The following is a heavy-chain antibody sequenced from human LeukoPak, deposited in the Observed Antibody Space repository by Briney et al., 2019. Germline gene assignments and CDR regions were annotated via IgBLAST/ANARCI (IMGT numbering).Heavy chain of an antibody. CDR3: ARGPRDYDFWSGYYRHYFDY. D-gene: IGHD3-3*01. J-gene: IGHJ4*02. CDR2: INHSGST. Sequence: SETLSLTCAVYGGSFSGYYWSWIRQPPGKGLEWIGEINHSGSTNYNPSLKSRVTISVDTSKNQFSLKLSSVTAADTAVYYCARGPRDYDFWSGYYRHYFDYWGQGTLVTVSS. CDR1: GGSFSGYY. V-gene: IGHV4-34*01.